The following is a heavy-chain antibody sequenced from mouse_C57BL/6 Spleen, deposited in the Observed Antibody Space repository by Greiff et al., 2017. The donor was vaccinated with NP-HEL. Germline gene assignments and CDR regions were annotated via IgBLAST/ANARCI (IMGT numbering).Heavy chain of an antibody. V-gene: IGHV1-64*01. J-gene: IGHJ1*03. CDR2: IHPNSGST. D-gene: IGHD1-1*01. CDR3: ARSLITTVVAHWYFDV. Sequence: QVQLQQPGAELVKPGASVKLSCKASGYTFTSYWMHWVKQRPGQGLEWIGMIHPNSGSTNYNEKFKSKATLTVDKSSSTAYMQLSSLTSEDSAVYYCARSLITTVVAHWYFDVWGTGTTVTVSS. CDR1: GYTFTSYW.